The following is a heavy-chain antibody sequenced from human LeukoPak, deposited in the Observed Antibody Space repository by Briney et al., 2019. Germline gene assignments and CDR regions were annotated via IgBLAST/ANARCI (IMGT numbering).Heavy chain of an antibody. Sequence: GGSLRLSCAASGFTFSGSAMHWVRQASGKGLEWVGRIRSKANSYATAYAASVKGRYTISRDDSKNTAYLQMNSLKTEDTAVYYCTSRRIRGVIFSDYGMDVWGQGTTVTVSS. V-gene: IGHV3-73*01. CDR3: TSRRIRGVIFSDYGMDV. D-gene: IGHD3-10*01. J-gene: IGHJ6*02. CDR2: IRSKANSYAT. CDR1: GFTFSGSA.